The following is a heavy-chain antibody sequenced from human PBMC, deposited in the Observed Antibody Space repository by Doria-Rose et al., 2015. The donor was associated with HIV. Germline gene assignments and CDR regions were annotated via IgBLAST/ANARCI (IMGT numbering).Heavy chain of an antibody. J-gene: IGHJ4*02. Sequence: QITLKESGPVLVKPTETLTLTCTVSGVSLSSPGMGVSWVRQPPGKALEWLANIFSDDERSYKTSLKIRLTISKGTSKSQVVLTMTDRDPVDTATYYCARIKSSRWYHKYYFDFWGQGTLVIVSA. CDR3: ARIKSSRWYHKYYFDF. V-gene: IGHV2-26*01. D-gene: IGHD6-13*01. CDR2: IFSDDER. CDR1: GVSLSSPGMG.